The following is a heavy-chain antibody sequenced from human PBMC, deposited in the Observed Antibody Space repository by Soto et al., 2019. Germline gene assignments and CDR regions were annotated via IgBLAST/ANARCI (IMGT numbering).Heavy chain of an antibody. CDR1: GFTFSSYA. Sequence: PGGSLRLSCAASGFTFSSYAMSWVRQAPGKGLEWVSAISGSGGSTYYADSVKGRFTISRDNSKNTLYLQMNSLRAEDTAVYYCAKGRRYYDILTGSGFYYYYGMDVWGQGTTVTVSS. J-gene: IGHJ6*02. V-gene: IGHV3-23*01. CDR2: ISGSGGST. D-gene: IGHD3-9*01. CDR3: AKGRRYYDILTGSGFYYYYGMDV.